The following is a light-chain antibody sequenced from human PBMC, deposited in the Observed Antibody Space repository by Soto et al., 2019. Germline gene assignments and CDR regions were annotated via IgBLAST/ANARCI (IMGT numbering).Light chain of an antibody. Sequence: QSALTQPASVSGSPGQSITISCTGTSNDIGNSNLVSWYQRHPDRAPKLLIYEDTKRPSGISDRCSGSTSGNTASLTISGLPAEDGVIYRCSSDAGFHIFGVWTLLAVL. CDR2: EDT. J-gene: IGLJ2*01. V-gene: IGLV2-23*01. CDR3: SSDAGFHI. CDR1: SNDIGNSNL.